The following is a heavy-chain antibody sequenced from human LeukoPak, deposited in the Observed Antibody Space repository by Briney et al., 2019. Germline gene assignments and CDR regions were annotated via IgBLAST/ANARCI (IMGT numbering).Heavy chain of an antibody. CDR2: ISWNSGSI. J-gene: IGHJ4*02. Sequence: GGSLRLSCAASGFTFDDYAMHWVRQAPGKGLEWVSGISWNSGSIGYADSVKGRFTISRDNAKNSLYLQMSSLRAEDTAVYYCAKAIHSSSSGVVDYWGQGTLVTVSS. V-gene: IGHV3-9*01. CDR1: GFTFDDYA. CDR3: AKAIHSSSSGVVDY. D-gene: IGHD6-6*01.